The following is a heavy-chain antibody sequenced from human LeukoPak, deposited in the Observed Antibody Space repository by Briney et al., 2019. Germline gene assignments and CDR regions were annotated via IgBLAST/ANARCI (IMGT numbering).Heavy chain of an antibody. CDR1: RHPISSHY. J-gene: IGHJ5*02. CDR2: IYYSGQT. Sequence: SETLSQTCTSPRHPISSHYCRSIRQPPGKGLEWNRYIYYSGQTNNNTSLKRRVPISVDKSKEQFSRKLRSVTAADTAVYYCARPPSPGSYQLLQRFDPCGEGSLFTVSS. CDR3: ARPPSPGSYQLLQRFDP. D-gene: IGHD2-2*01. V-gene: IGHV4-59*11.